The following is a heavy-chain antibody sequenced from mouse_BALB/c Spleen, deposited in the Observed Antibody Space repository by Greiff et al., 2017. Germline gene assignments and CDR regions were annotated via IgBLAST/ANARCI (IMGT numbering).Heavy chain of an antibody. CDR3: ARVDYYGSSSFDY. V-gene: IGHV1S81*02. D-gene: IGHD1-1*01. CDR2: INPSNGRT. CDR1: GYTFTSYW. J-gene: IGHJ2*01. Sequence: QVQLQQPGAELVKPGASVKLSCKASGYTFTSYWMHWVKQRPGQGLEWIGEINPSNGRTNYNEKFKSKATLTVDKSSSTAYMQLSSLTSEDSAVYYCARVDYYGSSSFDYWGQGTTLTVSS.